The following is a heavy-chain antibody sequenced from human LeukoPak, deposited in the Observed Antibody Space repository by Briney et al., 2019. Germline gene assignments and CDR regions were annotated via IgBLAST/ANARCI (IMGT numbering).Heavy chain of an antibody. CDR1: GFTVSSNS. D-gene: IGHD4/OR15-4a*01. J-gene: IGHJ4*02. V-gene: IGHV3-53*01. Sequence: SGGSLRLSCTVSGFTVSSNSMSWVRQAPGKGLEWVSFIYSDNTHYSDSVKGRFTISRDNSKNTPYLQMNSLRAEDTAVCYCARRAGAYSHPYDYWGQGTLVTVSS. CDR2: IYSDNT. CDR3: ARRAGAYSHPYDY.